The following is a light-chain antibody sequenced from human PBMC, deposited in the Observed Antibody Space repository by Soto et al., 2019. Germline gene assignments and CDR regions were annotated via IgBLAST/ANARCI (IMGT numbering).Light chain of an antibody. J-gene: IGLJ2*01. CDR3: RSYTSSSTVV. CDR2: DVS. CDR1: SSDIGAYNY. Sequence: QSVLTQPASVSGSPGQSITISCTGTSSDIGAYNYVYWYQQHPGKAPKLMIYDVSNRPSGVSNRFSGSKSGHTASLTISGLQAEDEADYYCRSYTSSSTVVFGGGTKLTVL. V-gene: IGLV2-14*01.